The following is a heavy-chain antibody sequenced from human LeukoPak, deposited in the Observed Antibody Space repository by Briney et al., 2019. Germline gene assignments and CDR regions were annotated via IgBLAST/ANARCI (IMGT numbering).Heavy chain of an antibody. Sequence: GASVKVSCKASGGTFSSYAISWVRQAPGQGLEWMGGIIPIFGTANYAQKFQGRVTITTDESTSTAYMELSSLRSEDTAVYYCARDRAGVILPGGVDVWGKGTTVTVSS. CDR3: ARDRAGVILPGGVDV. V-gene: IGHV1-69*05. D-gene: IGHD3-10*01. J-gene: IGHJ6*04. CDR1: GGTFSSYA. CDR2: IIPIFGTA.